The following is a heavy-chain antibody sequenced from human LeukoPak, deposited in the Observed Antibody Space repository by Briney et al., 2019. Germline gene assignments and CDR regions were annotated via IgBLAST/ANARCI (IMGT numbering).Heavy chain of an antibody. CDR2: IYYSGST. Sequence: TPSQTLSLTCTVSAASISSGDYYWGWLRQPPGKGLEWIGYIYYSGSTYYNPSLKSRVTISVDTSKNQFSLKLSSVTAADTAVYYCARGHRWSAKFDPWGQGTLVTVSS. CDR1: AASISSGDYY. V-gene: IGHV4-30-4*01. CDR3: ARGHRWSAKFDP. J-gene: IGHJ5*02.